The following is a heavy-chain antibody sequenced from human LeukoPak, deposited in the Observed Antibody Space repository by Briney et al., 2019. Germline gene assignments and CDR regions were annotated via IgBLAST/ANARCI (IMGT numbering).Heavy chain of an antibody. CDR2: ISGSGGST. J-gene: IGHJ4*02. D-gene: IGHD6-19*01. V-gene: IGHV3-23*01. Sequence: GGSLRLSCAASGFTVSSNYMSWVRQAPGKGLEWVSAISGSGGSTYYADSVKGRFTISRDNSKNTLYLQMNSLRAEDTAVYYCAKEYSSGWHLIDYWGQGTLVTVSS. CDR1: GFTVSSNY. CDR3: AKEYSSGWHLIDY.